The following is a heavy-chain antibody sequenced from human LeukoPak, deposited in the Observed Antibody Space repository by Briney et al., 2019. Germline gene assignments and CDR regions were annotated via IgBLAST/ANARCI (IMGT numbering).Heavy chain of an antibody. D-gene: IGHD3-22*01. CDR3: ARVRADSSGYYYFDY. J-gene: IGHJ4*02. CDR1: GYTFTSYY. Sequence: GASVKVSCKASGYTFTSYYMHWARQAPGQGLEWMGIINPSGGSTSYAQKFQGRVTMTRDTSTGTVYMELSSLRSEDTAVYYCARVRADSSGYYYFDYWGQGTLVTVSS. CDR2: INPSGGST. V-gene: IGHV1-46*01.